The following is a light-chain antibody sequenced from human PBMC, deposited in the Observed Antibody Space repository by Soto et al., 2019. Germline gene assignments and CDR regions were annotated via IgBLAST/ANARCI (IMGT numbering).Light chain of an antibody. CDR3: NSYAGTSYV. J-gene: IGLJ1*01. V-gene: IGLV2-14*03. Sequence: QSVLTQPASVSGTPGQSITISCTGTSSDVGAYNYVSWYQKYPGKAPKLIIYDVSNRPSGVSCRFSGSKSGNTASLTISELQAEDEADYYCNSYAGTSYVFGTGTKVTVL. CDR2: DVS. CDR1: SSDVGAYNY.